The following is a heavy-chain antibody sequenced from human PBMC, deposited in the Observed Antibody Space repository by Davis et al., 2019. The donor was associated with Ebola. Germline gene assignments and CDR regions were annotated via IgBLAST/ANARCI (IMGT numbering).Heavy chain of an antibody. CDR1: GFTFSSYS. J-gene: IGHJ6*02. Sequence: GESLKISCAASGFTFSSYSMNRVRQAPGKGLEWVSSNSSSSSYIYYADSVKGRFTISRDNAKNSLYLQVNSLRAEDTAVYHCARAPFCNSSTCPTGLCYYYGMDVWGQGTTVTVSS. CDR2: NSSSSSYI. CDR3: ARAPFCNSSTCPTGLCYYYGMDV. D-gene: IGHD2/OR15-2a*01. V-gene: IGHV3-21*01.